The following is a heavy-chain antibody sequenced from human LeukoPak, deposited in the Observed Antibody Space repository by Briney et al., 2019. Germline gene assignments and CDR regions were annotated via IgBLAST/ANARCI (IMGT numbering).Heavy chain of an antibody. V-gene: IGHV3-21*01. CDR2: ISSSSSYI. Sequence: PGGSLRLSCAASGFTFSSYSMNWVRQAPGKGLEWVSSISSSSSYIYYADSVKGRFTISRDNAKNSLYLQMNSLRAEDTAVYYCARDSPLDTIFGVVMNLDYWGQGTLVTVSS. CDR3: ARDSPLDTIFGVVMNLDY. D-gene: IGHD3-3*01. J-gene: IGHJ4*02. CDR1: GFTFSSYS.